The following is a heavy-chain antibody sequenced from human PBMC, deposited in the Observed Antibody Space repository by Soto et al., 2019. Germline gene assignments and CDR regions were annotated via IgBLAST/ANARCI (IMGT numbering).Heavy chain of an antibody. J-gene: IGHJ4*02. V-gene: IGHV4-39*01. D-gene: IGHD3-10*01. Sequence: ETLSLTCTVSGGSSSSSGYYWGWIRQPPGKGLEWIGNIYYSGSTNYNPSLKSRVTISVDTSKNQFSLKVSSVTAADTAVYYCARRSYYGSGSIFDYWGQGTLVTVSS. CDR3: ARRSYYGSGSIFDY. CDR1: GGSSSSSGYY. CDR2: IYYSGST.